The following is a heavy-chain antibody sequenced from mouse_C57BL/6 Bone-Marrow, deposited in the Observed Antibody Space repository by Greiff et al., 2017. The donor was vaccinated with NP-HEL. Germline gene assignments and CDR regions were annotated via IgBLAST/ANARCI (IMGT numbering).Heavy chain of an antibody. CDR1: GFSLTSYG. CDR3: AAGGYPACFAY. D-gene: IGHD2-2*01. J-gene: IGHJ3*01. CDR2: IWGVGRT. Sequence: VHLVESGPGLVAPSQSLSITCTVSGFSLTSYGVDWVRQSPGKGLEWLGVIWGVGRTNYNSALKSRLSISKDNSKSQVFLKMNSLQTDDTAMYYCAAGGYPACFAYWGQGTLVTVYA. V-gene: IGHV2-6*01.